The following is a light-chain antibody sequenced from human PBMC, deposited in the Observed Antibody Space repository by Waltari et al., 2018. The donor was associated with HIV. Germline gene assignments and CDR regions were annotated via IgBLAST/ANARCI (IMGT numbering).Light chain of an antibody. J-gene: IGLJ3*02. CDR2: SNN. CDR3: AAWDGSLNGRV. V-gene: IGLV1-44*01. CDR1: SSNIGSNT. Sequence: QSVLTQPPSASGTPGQRVTISCSGSSSNIGSNTVNWYQQLPGTAPKLLLYSNNHRPSGVPDRVSGSKSGTSASLASSGLQSEDEADYYCAAWDGSLNGRVFGGGTKLTVL.